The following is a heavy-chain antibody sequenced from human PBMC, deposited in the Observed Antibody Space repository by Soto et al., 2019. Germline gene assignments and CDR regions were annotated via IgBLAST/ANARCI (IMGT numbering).Heavy chain of an antibody. Sequence: LRLSCAASGSTFSSYAMSWVRQAPGKGLEWVSAISSSGGSTYYADSVKGRFTISRDNAKNTLYLQMNSLRAEDTAVYYCATTVVPGYWGQGTLVTVSS. J-gene: IGHJ4*02. CDR3: ATTVVPGY. CDR1: GSTFSSYA. CDR2: ISSSGGST. V-gene: IGHV3-23*01. D-gene: IGHD2-21*02.